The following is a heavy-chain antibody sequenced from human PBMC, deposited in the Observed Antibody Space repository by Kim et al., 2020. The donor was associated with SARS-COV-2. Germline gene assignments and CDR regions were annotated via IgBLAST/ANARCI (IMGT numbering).Heavy chain of an antibody. J-gene: IGHJ4*02. Sequence: GLEWMGWINPNSGRTNYAQKFQGRVTMTRDTSISTAYMELNSLRSDDTAVYYCARFETGYSSSWYSDFWGQGTLVTVSS. CDR2: INPNSGRT. V-gene: IGHV1-2*02. CDR3: ARFETGYSSSWYSDF. D-gene: IGHD6-13*01.